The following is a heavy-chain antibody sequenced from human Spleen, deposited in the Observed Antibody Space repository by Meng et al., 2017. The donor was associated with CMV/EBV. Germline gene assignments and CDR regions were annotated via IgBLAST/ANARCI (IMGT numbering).Heavy chain of an antibody. D-gene: IGHD1-26*01. V-gene: IGHV4-4*02. J-gene: IGHJ4*02. Sequence: SLTCAVSGGSISNNSWWTWVRQSPGKGLEWIGEIYHSGTTNYNPSFKSRVTISIDKSKNHFSLKLTSVTAADTAVYYCARDSGNYFDSWGQGALVTVSS. CDR3: ARDSGNYFDS. CDR1: GGSISNNSW. CDR2: IYHSGTT.